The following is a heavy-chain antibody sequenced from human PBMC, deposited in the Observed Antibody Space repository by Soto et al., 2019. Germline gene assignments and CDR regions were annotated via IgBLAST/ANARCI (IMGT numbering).Heavy chain of an antibody. CDR3: ARQGLFGVVIIGWFDP. Sequence: GESLKISCKGSGYSFTSYWIGWVRQMPGKGLEWMGIIYPGDSDTRYSPSFQGQVTISADKSISTAYLQWSSLKASDTAMYYCARQGLFGVVIIGWFDPWGQGTLVTFSS. D-gene: IGHD3-3*01. V-gene: IGHV5-51*01. J-gene: IGHJ5*02. CDR1: GYSFTSYW. CDR2: IYPGDSDT.